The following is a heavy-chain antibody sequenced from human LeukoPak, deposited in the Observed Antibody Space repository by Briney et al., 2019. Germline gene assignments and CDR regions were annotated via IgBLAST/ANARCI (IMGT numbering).Heavy chain of an antibody. CDR3: AKDSSPVTVADAFDV. CDR1: GFTFSSYA. Sequence: GGSLRLSCAASGFTFSSYAMSWVRQSPGKGLEWVSSITGSLSTYYADSVKGRFTISRDICKNTLYLQMNSLRAEDTAVYYCAKDSSPVTVADAFDVWGQGTLVTVSS. J-gene: IGHJ3*01. V-gene: IGHV3-23*01. D-gene: IGHD4-11*01. CDR2: ITGSLST.